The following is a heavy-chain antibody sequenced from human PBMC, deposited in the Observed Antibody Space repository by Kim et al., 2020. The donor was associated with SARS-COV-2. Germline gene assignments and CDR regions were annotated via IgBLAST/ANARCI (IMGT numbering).Heavy chain of an antibody. CDR3: ARVGFYDILTGYSLGYWYFDL. D-gene: IGHD3-9*01. V-gene: IGHV3-48*02. Sequence: GGSLRLSCAASGFTFSSYSMNWVRQAPGKGLEWVSYISSSSSTIYYADSVKGRFTISRDNAKNSLYLQMNSLRDEDTAVYYCARVGFYDILTGYSLGYWYFDLWGRGTLVTVSS. J-gene: IGHJ2*01. CDR2: ISSSSSTI. CDR1: GFTFSSYS.